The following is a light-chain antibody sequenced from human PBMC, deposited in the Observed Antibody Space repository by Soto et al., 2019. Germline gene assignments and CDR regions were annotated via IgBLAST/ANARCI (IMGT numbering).Light chain of an antibody. V-gene: IGLV2-8*01. Sequence: QSALTQPPSASGSPGQSVAISCTGTSSDVGGYNYVSWYQQHPGKAPKLMIYEVNKRPSGVPDRFSGSKFGNTASLTVSGLQAEDEAYYYCSSYAGSSNVFGTGTKLTVL. J-gene: IGLJ1*01. CDR1: SSDVGGYNY. CDR2: EVN. CDR3: SSYAGSSNV.